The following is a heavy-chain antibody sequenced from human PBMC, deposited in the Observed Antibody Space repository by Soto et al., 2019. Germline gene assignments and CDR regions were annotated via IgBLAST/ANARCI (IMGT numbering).Heavy chain of an antibody. CDR3: AGGDYDSSGYFAFDS. Sequence: SVKVSCKASGDVFSSYAISWVRQAPGQGLEWMGGIIPVFGTPNYAQDFQGRVTITADDSTTTVYMELSSLRYDDTAVYYCAGGDYDSSGYFAFDSWGLGTLVTVSS. CDR2: IIPVFGTP. J-gene: IGHJ4*02. V-gene: IGHV1-69*13. D-gene: IGHD3-22*01. CDR1: GDVFSSYA.